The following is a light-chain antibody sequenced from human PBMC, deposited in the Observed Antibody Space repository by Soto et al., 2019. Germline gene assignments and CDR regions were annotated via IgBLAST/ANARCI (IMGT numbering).Light chain of an antibody. CDR3: SSYTISSTVV. J-gene: IGLJ2*01. CDR2: EVS. Sequence: QSVLTQPASVSGSPGQSITMSCTGTSSDVGGYNYVSWYQQHPGKAPKLMIYEVSNRPSGVSNRFSGFKSGNTASLTISGLQAEDEADYYCSSYTISSTVVFGGGTKLTVL. CDR1: SSDVGGYNY. V-gene: IGLV2-14*03.